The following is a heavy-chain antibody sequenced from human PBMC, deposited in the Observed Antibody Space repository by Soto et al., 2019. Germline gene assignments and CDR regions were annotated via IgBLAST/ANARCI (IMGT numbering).Heavy chain of an antibody. Sequence: EVQLVDFGGGVVRPGGSLRLSCAASGFTFDDYAMNWVRQGPGKGLEWVSGVNWNGDVTSYADSVKGRFTISRDNAKNSLYLQMNSLRAEDTALYYCARDLAGSYNPFDYWGQGTLATVSS. V-gene: IGHV3-20*04. CDR3: ARDLAGSYNPFDY. CDR2: VNWNGDVT. D-gene: IGHD1-26*01. J-gene: IGHJ4*02. CDR1: GFTFDDYA.